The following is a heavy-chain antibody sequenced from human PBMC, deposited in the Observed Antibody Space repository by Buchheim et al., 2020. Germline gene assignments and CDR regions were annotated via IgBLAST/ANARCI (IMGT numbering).Heavy chain of an antibody. CDR2: IYYSGST. V-gene: IGHV4-30-4*01. Sequence: QVQLQESGPGLVKPSQTLSLTCTVSGGSISSGDYYWSWIRQPPGKGLEWIGYIYYSGSTYYNPSLKSRVTLSVDTSKNQFSLKLSSVTAADTAVYYCARDAGVRYYYDSSGYYFDYWGQGTL. CDR1: GGSISSGDYY. CDR3: ARDAGVRYYYDSSGYYFDY. J-gene: IGHJ4*02. D-gene: IGHD3-22*01.